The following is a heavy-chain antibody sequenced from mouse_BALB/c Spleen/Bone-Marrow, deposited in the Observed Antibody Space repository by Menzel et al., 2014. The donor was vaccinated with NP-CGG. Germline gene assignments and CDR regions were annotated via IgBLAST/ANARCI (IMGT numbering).Heavy chain of an antibody. CDR2: INPGSGGI. CDR3: ARSIYDGYSEAMDY. Sequence: QVQLKQSGTDLVRPGTSVKVSCKASGYAFXNYLIEWIKQRPGQGLEWIGVINPGSGGINYNERFKGKATLTADKSSSTAYMQLSSLTSDDSAVYFCARSIYDGYSEAMDYWGQGTSVTVSS. V-gene: IGHV1-54*03. CDR1: GYAFXNYL. J-gene: IGHJ4*01. D-gene: IGHD2-3*01.